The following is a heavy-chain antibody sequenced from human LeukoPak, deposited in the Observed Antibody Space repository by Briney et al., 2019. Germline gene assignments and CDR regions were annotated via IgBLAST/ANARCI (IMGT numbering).Heavy chain of an antibody. CDR1: GGSISSYY. V-gene: IGHV4-59*01. D-gene: IGHD3-10*01. CDR3: ARGLYTMIRGVIIY. J-gene: IGHJ4*02. Sequence: SETLSLTCTVSGGSISSYYWNWIRQPPGKGLEWIGYIYNSGSTNNNPSLKSRVTISVDTSKKQFSLKLSSVTAEDTAVYYCARGLYTMIRGVIIYWGQGTLVTVSS. CDR2: IYNSGST.